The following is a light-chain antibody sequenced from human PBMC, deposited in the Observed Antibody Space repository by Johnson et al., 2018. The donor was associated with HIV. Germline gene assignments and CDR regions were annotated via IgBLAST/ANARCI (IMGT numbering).Light chain of an antibody. CDR1: SSNIGNNF. CDR2: DNN. J-gene: IGLJ1*01. V-gene: IGLV1-51*01. CDR3: GTWDSSLSAGGV. Sequence: QSVLTQPPSVSAAPGQKVTISCSGSSSNIGNNFVSWYQQLPGTAPKLLIYDNNKRPSGIPDRFSGSQSGTSATLGITGLQTGEEADYYCGTWDSSLSAGGVFGTGPKVTVL.